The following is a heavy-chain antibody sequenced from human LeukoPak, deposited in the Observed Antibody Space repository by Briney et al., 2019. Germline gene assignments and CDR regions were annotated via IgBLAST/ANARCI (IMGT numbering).Heavy chain of an antibody. CDR2: ISSSGNTT. D-gene: IGHD1-26*01. V-gene: IGHV3-11*04. CDR3: AKVSYSGGDY. J-gene: IGHJ4*02. Sequence: GGSLRLSCAASGFTFSSYAMSWIRQAPGKGLEWVSYISSSGNTTKNADSVKGRFTITRDNAKNSLYLQMNSLRAEDTAVYYCAKVSYSGGDYWGQGTLVTVSS. CDR1: GFTFSSYA.